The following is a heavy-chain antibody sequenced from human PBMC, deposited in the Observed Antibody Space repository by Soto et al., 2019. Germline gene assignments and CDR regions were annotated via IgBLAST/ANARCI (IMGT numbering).Heavy chain of an antibody. J-gene: IGHJ6*02. CDR1: GFTFSNYA. CDR2: MSFDETKK. V-gene: IGHV3-30-3*01. CDR3: ARSHAPYYYDTTGFFFGLDV. D-gene: IGHD3-22*01. Sequence: QVRLVESGGGVVQPGRSLRLSCAASGFTFSNYAMHWVRQAPGKGLEWVAVMSFDETKKYHAGSVEGRFTISRDNSQNALDLQMNSLRAEDTALYYCARSHAPYYYDTTGFFFGLDVWGQGTMVVVSS.